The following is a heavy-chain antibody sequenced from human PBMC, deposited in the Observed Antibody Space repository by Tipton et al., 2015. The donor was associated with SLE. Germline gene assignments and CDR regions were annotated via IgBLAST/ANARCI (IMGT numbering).Heavy chain of an antibody. D-gene: IGHD1-26*01. CDR2: ILPIFGTT. Sequence: QVQLVQSGAEVKKPGSSVKVSCKASGGTFSIYSISWVRQAPGQGLEWMGGILPIFGTTNYAQKFQGRVTITTDQSTNTAYMELSSLRSEDTAMYYCANIWGSYYDENGLDAFDIWGQGTLVTVSP. CDR3: ANIWGSYYDENGLDAFDI. J-gene: IGHJ3*02. V-gene: IGHV1-69*01. CDR1: GGTFSIYS.